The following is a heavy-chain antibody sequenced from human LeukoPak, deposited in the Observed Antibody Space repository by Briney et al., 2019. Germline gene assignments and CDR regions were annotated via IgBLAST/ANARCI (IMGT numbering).Heavy chain of an antibody. V-gene: IGHV3-30*04. D-gene: IGHD3-10*01. J-gene: IGHJ4*02. CDR1: GLTFSSYA. Sequence: PRPSLRLSCAASGLTFSSYAMHWARKAPGKGLGGLGVISYVGSNKNYAASVNDRFTLSRDNSTNTLSLQMNSLRPGDTAVYDCAGDAMVRGVITFFDFWCQGTLVTVSS. CDR3: AGDAMVRGVITFFDF. CDR2: ISYVGSNK.